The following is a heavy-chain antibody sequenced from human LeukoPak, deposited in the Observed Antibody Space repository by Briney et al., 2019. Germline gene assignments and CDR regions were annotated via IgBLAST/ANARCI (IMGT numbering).Heavy chain of an antibody. Sequence: SETLSLTCTVYGGSFTEYYWTWLRQSPGKGLEWIGEVTHTGGIKDNPSLMSRVTITIDTSRNQFSLTLSSVAAADTAVYYCAREWVGAFDIWGQGTMVTVSA. CDR1: GGSFTEYY. V-gene: IGHV4-34*01. CDR2: VTHTGGI. CDR3: AREWVGAFDI. J-gene: IGHJ3*02. D-gene: IGHD2-8*01.